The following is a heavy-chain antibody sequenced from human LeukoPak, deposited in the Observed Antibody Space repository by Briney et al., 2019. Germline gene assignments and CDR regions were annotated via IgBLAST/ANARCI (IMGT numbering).Heavy chain of an antibody. CDR2: IKSKIDGGTT. V-gene: IGHV3-15*01. CDR1: GFTFSHAW. D-gene: IGHD1-26*01. CDR3: TRDSRYSGSPLYFDY. Sequence: GGSLRLSCAVSGFTFSHAWMSWVRQAPGKGLEWVGRIKSKIDGGTTDYGAPVKGRFTISRDDSKNTLYLQMNSLKSEDTAVYYCTRDSRYSGSPLYFDYWGQGTLVTVSS. J-gene: IGHJ4*02.